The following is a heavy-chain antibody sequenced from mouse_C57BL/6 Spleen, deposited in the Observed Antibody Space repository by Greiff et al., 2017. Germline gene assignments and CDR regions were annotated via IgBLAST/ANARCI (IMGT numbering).Heavy chain of an antibody. V-gene: IGHV1-7*01. CDR3: ARANYGSSYRGYFDV. J-gene: IGHJ1*03. CDR2: INPSSGYT. D-gene: IGHD1-1*01. CDR1: GYTFTSYW. Sequence: QVQLQQSGAELAKPGASVKLSCKASGYTFTSYWMHWVKQRPGQGLEWIGYINPSSGYTKYNQRFKDKATLTADKSSSTAYMQLSSLTYEDSAVYYCARANYGSSYRGYFDVWGTGTTVTVSS.